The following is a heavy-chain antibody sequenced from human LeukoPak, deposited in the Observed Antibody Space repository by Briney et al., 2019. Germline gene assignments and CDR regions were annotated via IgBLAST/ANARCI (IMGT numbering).Heavy chain of an antibody. V-gene: IGHV3-30-3*01. D-gene: IGHD6-19*01. J-gene: IGHJ6*02. CDR3: ARDGIAVAGAYGMDV. CDR2: ISYDGSNK. Sequence: GGSLRLSCAASGFTFSSYAMHWVRQAPGKGLEWVAVISYDGSNKYYADSVKGRFTISRDNSKNTLYLQMNSLRAEDTAVYYCARDGIAVAGAYGMDVWGQGTTVTVSS. CDR1: GFTFSSYA.